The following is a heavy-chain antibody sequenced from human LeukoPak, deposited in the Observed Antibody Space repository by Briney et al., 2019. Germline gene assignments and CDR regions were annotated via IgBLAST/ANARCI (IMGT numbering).Heavy chain of an antibody. Sequence: QSGGSLRLSCAASEFTFSDYAMSWVRQAPGKGLEWVSAITGSGGSTYYADPVKGRFTISRDNSKNTLYLQMNSLRAEDTAVYYCAKGSSWSSGWEGDLYYFDYWGRGTLVTVSS. D-gene: IGHD6-19*01. V-gene: IGHV3-23*01. CDR2: ITGSGGST. J-gene: IGHJ4*02. CDR3: AKGSSWSSGWEGDLYYFDY. CDR1: EFTFSDYA.